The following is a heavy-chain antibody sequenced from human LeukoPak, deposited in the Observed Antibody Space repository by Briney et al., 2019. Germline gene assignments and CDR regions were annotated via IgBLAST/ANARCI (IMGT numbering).Heavy chain of an antibody. Sequence: ASVKISCKASGYTFTSYYMHWVRQAPGQGLEWMGIINPSGGSTSYAQKFQGRVTMTRDTSTSTVYMELSSLRSEDTAVYYCASSSSSVLFDPWSQGTLVTVSS. D-gene: IGHD6-6*01. J-gene: IGHJ5*02. V-gene: IGHV1-46*01. CDR1: GYTFTSYY. CDR2: INPSGGST. CDR3: ASSSSSVLFDP.